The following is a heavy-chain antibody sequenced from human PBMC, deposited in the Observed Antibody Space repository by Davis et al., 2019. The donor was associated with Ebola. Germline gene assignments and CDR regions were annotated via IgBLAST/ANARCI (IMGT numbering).Heavy chain of an antibody. CDR1: GFMFNNYA. CDR2: VSDEGRRQ. D-gene: IGHD1-26*01. CDR3: ARDRANILGFDF. Sequence: GESLKISCLASGFMFNNYAMHWVRQTPDKGLEWVARVSDEGRRQKYADSIKGRFTISRDNSGNTVYLQMNSLREEDTAVFYCARDRANILGFDFWGRGALVTVSS. J-gene: IGHJ4*02. V-gene: IGHV3-30*04.